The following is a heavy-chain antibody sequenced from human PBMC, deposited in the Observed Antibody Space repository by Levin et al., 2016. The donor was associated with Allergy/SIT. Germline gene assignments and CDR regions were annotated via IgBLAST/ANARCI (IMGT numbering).Heavy chain of an antibody. J-gene: IGHJ4*02. CDR1: GFTVSSNY. CDR2: IYSGGST. D-gene: IGHD2-2*01. V-gene: IGHV3-53*01. Sequence: GGSLRLSCAASGFTVSSNYMSWVRQAPGKGLEWVSVIYSGGSTYYADSVKGRFTISRDNSKNTLYLQMNSLRAEDTAVYYCARSRYCSSTSCSLFDYWGQGTLVTVSS. CDR3: ARSRYCSSTSCSLFDY.